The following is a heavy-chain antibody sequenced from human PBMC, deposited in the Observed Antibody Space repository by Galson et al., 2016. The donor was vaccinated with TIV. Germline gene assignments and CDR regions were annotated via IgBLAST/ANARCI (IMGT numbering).Heavy chain of an antibody. J-gene: IGHJ3*02. CDR2: LYPGDSHA. D-gene: IGHD3-22*01. Sequence: QSGAEVKKPGESLKISCKGSGYSFTSYYIAWVRQMPGKGLEWMGILYPGDSHARYSPSFQGQVTISADKSIRTAYLQWSSLKASDTAIYYCARHNNYDGIYHAFDIWGQGTMVTVSS. CDR1: GYSFTSYY. CDR3: ARHNNYDGIYHAFDI. V-gene: IGHV5-51*01.